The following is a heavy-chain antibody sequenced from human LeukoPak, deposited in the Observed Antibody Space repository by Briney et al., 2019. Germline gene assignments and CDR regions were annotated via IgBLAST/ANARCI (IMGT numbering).Heavy chain of an antibody. CDR3: ARQTINDAFDI. V-gene: IGHV4-61*02. Sequence: SQTLSLTCSVSGDSVTRDSYYWSWVRQPAGKGLEWIGRLSTSGSTDYSPSLKSRVTISMNTSKNQISLTLRSVTAADTAVYYCARQTINDAFDIWGQGTMVTVSS. CDR1: GDSVTRDSYY. D-gene: IGHD3-9*01. J-gene: IGHJ3*02. CDR2: LSTSGST.